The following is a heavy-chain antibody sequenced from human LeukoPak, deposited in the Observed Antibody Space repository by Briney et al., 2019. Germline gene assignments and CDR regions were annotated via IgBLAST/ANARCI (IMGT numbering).Heavy chain of an antibody. CDR1: GGSISSYY. J-gene: IGHJ3*02. Sequence: SETLSLTCTVSGGSISSYYWSWIRQPPGKGLEWIGYIYYSGSTNYNPSLKSRVTISVDTSKNQFSLKLSSVTAADTAVYYCARQPSGDDAFDIWGQGTMVTVSS. V-gene: IGHV4-59*08. CDR3: ARQPSGDDAFDI. CDR2: IYYSGST. D-gene: IGHD5-12*01.